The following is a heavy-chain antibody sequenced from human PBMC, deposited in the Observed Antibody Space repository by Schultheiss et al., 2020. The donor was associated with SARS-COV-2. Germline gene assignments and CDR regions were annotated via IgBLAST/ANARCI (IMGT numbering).Heavy chain of an antibody. CDR3: ARFPWDTAMVGAFYFDY. D-gene: IGHD5-18*01. CDR2: INHSGST. CDR1: GGSISSYY. V-gene: IGHV4-34*01. Sequence: SETLSLTCSVSGGSISSYYWSWLRQPPGKGLEWIGEINHSGSTNYNPSLKSRVTISVDTSKNQFSLKLSSVTAADTAVYYCARFPWDTAMVGAFYFDYWGQGTLVTVSS. J-gene: IGHJ4*02.